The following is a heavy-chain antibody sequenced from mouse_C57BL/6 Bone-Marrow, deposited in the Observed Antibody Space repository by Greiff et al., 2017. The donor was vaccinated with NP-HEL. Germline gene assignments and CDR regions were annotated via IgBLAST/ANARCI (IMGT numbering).Heavy chain of an antibody. V-gene: IGHV1-64*01. Sequence: VQLQQPGAELVKPGASVKLSCKASGYTFTSYWMHWVKQRPGQGLEWIGMIHPNSGSTNYNEKFKSKATLTVDKSSSTAYMQLRSLTSEDSAVYYCARAGGNYVGWYFDVWGTGTTVTVSS. D-gene: IGHD1-1*01. CDR1: GYTFTSYW. CDR3: ARAGGNYVGWYFDV. J-gene: IGHJ1*03. CDR2: IHPNSGST.